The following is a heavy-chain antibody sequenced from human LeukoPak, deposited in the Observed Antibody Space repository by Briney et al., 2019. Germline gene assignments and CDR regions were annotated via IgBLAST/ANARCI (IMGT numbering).Heavy chain of an antibody. V-gene: IGHV3-23*01. Sequence: GGSLRLSCAVSGLTFNNYAMSWVRQAPGKGLEWVSGISGRGASKYYADSVKGRFTLSRDNSRNAVFLQMNSLRAEDTAMYYCARVVSGIYDYNWGQGTLVTVPS. CDR3: ARVVSGIYDYN. D-gene: IGHD3-16*01. J-gene: IGHJ4*02. CDR2: ISGRGASK. CDR1: GLTFNNYA.